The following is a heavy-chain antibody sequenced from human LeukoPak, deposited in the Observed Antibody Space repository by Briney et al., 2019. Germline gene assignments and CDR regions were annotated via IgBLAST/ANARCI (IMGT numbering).Heavy chain of an antibody. CDR3: AGGEAGHDYSDSSGYPGAFDI. V-gene: IGHV4-59*10. CDR1: GGSISSYN. J-gene: IGHJ3*02. Sequence: PSETLSPTCAVSGGSISSYNRSWVRQPAGKGLEWIGRIYIRGSTNYNPSPKSRVTISADKSTSQFSLMQISVTAAGTAAFYCAGGEAGHDYSDSSGYPGAFDIWGQGTMVTVSS. D-gene: IGHD3-22*01. CDR2: IYIRGST.